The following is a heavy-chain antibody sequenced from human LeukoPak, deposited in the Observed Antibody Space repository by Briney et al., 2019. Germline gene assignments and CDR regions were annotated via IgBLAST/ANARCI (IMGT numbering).Heavy chain of an antibody. Sequence: GSVTVSFKASGYTFTIDDINWGRQATGEGVEWMGWMNPNRGNTGHAQKFQGRVTITRNTSISTAYVELSSLRSEDTAVYYCARVPGIAAADPAGYWGQGTLVTVSS. V-gene: IGHV1-8*03. CDR2: MNPNRGNT. CDR3: ARVPGIAAADPAGY. CDR1: GYTFTIDD. D-gene: IGHD6-13*01. J-gene: IGHJ4*02.